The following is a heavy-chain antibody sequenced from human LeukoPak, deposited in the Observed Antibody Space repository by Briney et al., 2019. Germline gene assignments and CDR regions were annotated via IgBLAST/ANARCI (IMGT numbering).Heavy chain of an antibody. Sequence: GGSLRLSCAASGFMFRSYWMSWVRQAPGRGLEWVANMKQDGSEKYYVDSVKGRFTISRDNAKNSLYLQMNSLRAEDTAVYYCARVPAALYDFWSGYYTAYFDYWGQGTLVTVSS. CDR1: GFMFRSYW. V-gene: IGHV3-7*01. CDR2: MKQDGSEK. CDR3: ARVPAALYDFWSGYYTAYFDY. J-gene: IGHJ4*02. D-gene: IGHD3-3*01.